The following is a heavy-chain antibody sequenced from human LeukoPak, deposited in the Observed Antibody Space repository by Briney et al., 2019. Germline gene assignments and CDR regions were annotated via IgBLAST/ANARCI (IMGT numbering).Heavy chain of an antibody. D-gene: IGHD1-26*01. V-gene: IGHV3-7*01. CDR1: GFTFSSYW. CDR3: ARQGGSFFSFSTFFDY. J-gene: IGHJ4*02. Sequence: GGSLRFSCAASGFTFSSYWMSWVRQAPGKGLEWVANIKQDGSEKYYVDSVKGRFTISRDNAKNSLYLQMNGLRAEDTAVYYWARQGGSFFSFSTFFDYWGQGTLVTVSS. CDR2: IKQDGSEK.